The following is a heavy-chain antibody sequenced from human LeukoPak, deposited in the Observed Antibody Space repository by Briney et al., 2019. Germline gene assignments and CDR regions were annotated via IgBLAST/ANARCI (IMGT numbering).Heavy chain of an antibody. CDR2: ISAYNGNT. CDR1: GYTFTSYG. Sequence: ASVKVSCKASGYTFTSYGISWVRQAPGQGLEWMGWISAYNGNTNYAQKLQDRVTMTTDTSTSTAYMELRSLRFDDTAVYYCARVQVVTGYFLDAFDIWGQGTMVTVPS. J-gene: IGHJ3*02. D-gene: IGHD3-9*01. CDR3: ARVQVVTGYFLDAFDI. V-gene: IGHV1-18*01.